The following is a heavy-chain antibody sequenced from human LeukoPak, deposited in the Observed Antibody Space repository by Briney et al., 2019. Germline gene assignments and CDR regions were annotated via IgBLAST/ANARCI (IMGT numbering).Heavy chain of an antibody. V-gene: IGHV4-61*01. J-gene: IGHJ4*02. D-gene: IGHD1-26*01. CDR2: IYYSGST. CDR1: GGSVNSGSYY. CDR3: ARAAYSGSYHSDY. Sequence: TSETLSLTCTVSGGSVNSGSYYWDWIRQPPGKGLEWIGYIYYSGSTNYNPSLKSRVTISVDTSKNQFSLKLSSVTAADTAVYYCARAAYSGSYHSDYWGQGTLVTVSS.